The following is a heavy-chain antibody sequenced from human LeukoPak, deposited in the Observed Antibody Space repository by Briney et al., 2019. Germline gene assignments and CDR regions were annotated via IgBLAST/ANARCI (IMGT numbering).Heavy chain of an antibody. Sequence: PGGSLRLSCAASGFTFSSHEMNWVRQAPGKGLEWVSYISSSGSTIYYADSVKGRFTISRDNSKNTLYLQMNSMRAEDTAVYYCAKDSPPVPQDYYDSICYFDYWGQGTLVTVSS. V-gene: IGHV3-48*03. CDR1: GFTFSSHE. D-gene: IGHD3-22*01. J-gene: IGHJ4*02. CDR2: ISSSGSTI. CDR3: AKDSPPVPQDYYDSICYFDY.